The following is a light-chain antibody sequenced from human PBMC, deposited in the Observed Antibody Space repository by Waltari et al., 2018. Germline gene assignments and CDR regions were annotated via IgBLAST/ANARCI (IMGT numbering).Light chain of an antibody. J-gene: IGLJ2*01. CDR1: SSDVGSYNL. CDR3: SSYAGSTTFVI. Sequence: QSALTQPASVSGSPEQSITISCTGTSSDVGSYNLVSWYQQHPGKAPKLMIYEGSKRPSGIFIRFSGSKSGNTASLTISVLQAEDEADYYCSSYAGSTTFVIFGGGTKLTVL. V-gene: IGLV2-23*03. CDR2: EGS.